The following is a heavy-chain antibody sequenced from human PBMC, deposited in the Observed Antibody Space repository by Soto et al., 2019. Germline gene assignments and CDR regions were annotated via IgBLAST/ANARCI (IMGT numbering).Heavy chain of an antibody. Sequence: QVQLVESGGGVVQPGRSLRLSCAASGFTFSSYGMHWVRQAPGKGLEWVAVISYDGSNKYYADSVKGRFTISRDNSKNTLYLQMNSLRAEDTAVYYCAKETKYYDSSGPPNDSYGMDVWGQGTTVTVSS. CDR1: GFTFSSYG. V-gene: IGHV3-30*18. J-gene: IGHJ6*02. D-gene: IGHD3-22*01. CDR2: ISYDGSNK. CDR3: AKETKYYDSSGPPNDSYGMDV.